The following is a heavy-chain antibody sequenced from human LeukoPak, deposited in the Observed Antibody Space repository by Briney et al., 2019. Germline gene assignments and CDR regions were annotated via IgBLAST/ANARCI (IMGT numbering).Heavy chain of an antibody. CDR2: IYYSGST. V-gene: IGHV4-59*01. CDR1: GGSISSYY. D-gene: IGHD3-3*01. CDR3: ASVDFWSGLR. Sequence: SETLSLTRTVSGGSISSYYWSWIRQPPGKGLEWIGYIYYSGSTNYNPSLKSRVTISVDTSKDQFSLKLSSVTAADTAVYYCASVDFWSGLRWGQGTLVTVSS. J-gene: IGHJ4*02.